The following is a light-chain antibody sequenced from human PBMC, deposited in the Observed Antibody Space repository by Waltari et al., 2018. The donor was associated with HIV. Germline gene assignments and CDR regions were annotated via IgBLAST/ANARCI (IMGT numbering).Light chain of an antibody. CDR2: TTI. Sequence: QSVLTQPPSTSETPGQRVTISCSGSSSNIGSNSVDWYQQVPGTAPKFVIHTTINRPYVVPDRFAGSKSGTSASLAISGLQSEDEAAYYCATWDDSLNGWVFGGGTKLTAL. J-gene: IGLJ3*02. V-gene: IGLV1-44*01. CDR3: ATWDDSLNGWV. CDR1: SSNIGSNS.